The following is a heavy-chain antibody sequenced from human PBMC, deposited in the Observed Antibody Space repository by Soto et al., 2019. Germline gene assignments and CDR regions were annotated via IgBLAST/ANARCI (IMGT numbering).Heavy chain of an antibody. D-gene: IGHD3-10*01. J-gene: IGHJ6*02. Sequence: QVQLQESGPGLVKPSETLSLSCTVSGGSISSYYWSWFRQSPGKRMEWIGYVHHSWGSSYNPSLQSRVAMSLDTSKSQFSLEVPSVTATDTAVYYCARQGFGPLHGLVDVWGQGTTVTVSS. V-gene: IGHV4-59*08. CDR3: ARQGFGPLHGLVDV. CDR2: VHHSWGS. CDR1: GGSISSYY.